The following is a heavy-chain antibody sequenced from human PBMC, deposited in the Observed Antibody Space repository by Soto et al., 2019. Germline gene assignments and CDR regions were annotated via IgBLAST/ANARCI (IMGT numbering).Heavy chain of an antibody. CDR1: GYTFTSYY. J-gene: IGHJ4*02. CDR2: INPSGGST. CDR3: AREIGIAAAPCY. Sequence: ASVKVSCKASGYTFTSYYMHWVRQAPGQGLEWMGIINPSGGSTSYAQKFQGRVTMTRDTSTSTVYMELNSLRAEDTAVYYCAREIGIAAAPCYWGQGTLVTVSS. V-gene: IGHV1-46*01. D-gene: IGHD6-13*01.